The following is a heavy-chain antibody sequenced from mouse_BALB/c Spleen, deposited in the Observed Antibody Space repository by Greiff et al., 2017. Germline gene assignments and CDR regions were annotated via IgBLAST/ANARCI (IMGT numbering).Heavy chain of an antibody. Sequence: VQLQQPGAELVRPGASVKLSCKASGYTFTSYWINWVKQRPGQGLEWIGNIYPSDSYTNYNQKFKDKATLTVDKSSSTAYMQLSSPTSEDSAVYYCTRYDYYFDYWGQGTTLTVSS. CDR1: GYTFTSYW. CDR3: TRYDYYFDY. V-gene: IGHV1-69*02. J-gene: IGHJ2*01. CDR2: IYPSDSYT. D-gene: IGHD2-4*01.